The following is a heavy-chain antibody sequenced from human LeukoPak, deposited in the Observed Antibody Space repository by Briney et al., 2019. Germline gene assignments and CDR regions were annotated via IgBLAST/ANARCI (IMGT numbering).Heavy chain of an antibody. J-gene: IGHJ3*02. CDR3: ARALTGGHCSGGGCYNAFNI. Sequence: GASVKVSCKASGGTFSSFAFSWVRQAPGQGLEWMGGIIPIFGTANYAQKFQGRVTTTTDESTSTAYMELSSLRSEDTAVYYCARALTGGHCSGGGCYNAFNIWGQGTMATVSS. D-gene: IGHD2-15*01. V-gene: IGHV1-69*05. CDR1: GGTFSSFA. CDR2: IIPIFGTA.